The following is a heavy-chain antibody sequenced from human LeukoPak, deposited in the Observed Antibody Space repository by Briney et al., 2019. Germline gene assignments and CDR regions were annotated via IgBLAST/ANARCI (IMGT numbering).Heavy chain of an antibody. J-gene: IGHJ4*02. V-gene: IGHV6-1*01. CDR2: TYYRSKWYN. CDR1: GDSVSSNSAA. D-gene: IGHD2-15*01. CDR3: ARDRSRAYHFDY. Sequence: SQTLSLTCTISGDSVSSNSAAWNWIRQSPSRGLEWLGRTYYRSKWYNDYAMSVKSRITTSPYTSKNQFFLQLNSVTPEDTAVYYCARDRSRAYHFDYWGQGTLVTVSS.